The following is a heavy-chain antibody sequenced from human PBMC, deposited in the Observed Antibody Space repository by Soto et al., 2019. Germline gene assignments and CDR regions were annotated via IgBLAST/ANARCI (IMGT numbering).Heavy chain of an antibody. CDR1: GAYVNTGGYY. D-gene: IGHD1-1*01. CDR2: IYHSGDT. V-gene: IGHV4-31*03. Sequence: QVQLQESGPGPVKPSQTLSLTCTVSGAYVNTGGYYWSWVRQYPGKGLEWIGYIYHSGDTYYNPSLKSRLTISVDTSKNHFSLSLSSVTVADTAVYYCARAPGNERLDYWGQGTLVIVSS. J-gene: IGHJ4*02. CDR3: ARAPGNERLDY.